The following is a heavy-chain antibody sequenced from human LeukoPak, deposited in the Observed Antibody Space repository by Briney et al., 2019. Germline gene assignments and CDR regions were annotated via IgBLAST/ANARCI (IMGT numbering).Heavy chain of an antibody. CDR3: ARGRGSSSGWRRFDY. CDR1: GYTFTGYY. V-gene: IGHV1-8*02. J-gene: IGHJ4*02. D-gene: IGHD6-19*01. Sequence: ASVKVSCKASGYTFTGYYMHWVRQATGQGLEWMGWMNPNSGNTGYAQKFQGRVTMTRNTSISTAYMELSSLKAEDTAVYYCARGRGSSSGWRRFDYWGQGSLVTVSS. CDR2: MNPNSGNT.